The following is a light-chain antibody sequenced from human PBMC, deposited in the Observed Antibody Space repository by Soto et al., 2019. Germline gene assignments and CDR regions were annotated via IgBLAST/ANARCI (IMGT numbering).Light chain of an antibody. CDR1: QSVSSTY. Sequence: EIVLTQSPGTLSLFPGERATLSCRASQSVSSTYFAWYRQKPGQPPSLLIYGASNRATGVPDRFSGSGSGTDFTLTISRREPEDFAVYYCQQYGSSPQGFTFGPGTTVEIK. CDR3: QQYGSSPQGFT. V-gene: IGKV3-20*01. J-gene: IGKJ3*01. CDR2: GAS.